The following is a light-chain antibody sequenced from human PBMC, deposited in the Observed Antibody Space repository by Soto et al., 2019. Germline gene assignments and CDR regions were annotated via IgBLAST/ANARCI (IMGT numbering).Light chain of an antibody. CDR2: QVT. J-gene: IGLJ1*01. CDR1: SSDIAGYYY. V-gene: IGLV2-14*01. CDR3: TSYSSSDIFYV. Sequence: QSTLTQPASLAGSPGQSRTISCTGTSSDIAGYYYVSWYQHHPGKAPKLLIYQVTNRPSRVSNRFYGSKSGNTASLTISGLQADDEADYYCTSYSSSDIFYVFGTGTKVTVL.